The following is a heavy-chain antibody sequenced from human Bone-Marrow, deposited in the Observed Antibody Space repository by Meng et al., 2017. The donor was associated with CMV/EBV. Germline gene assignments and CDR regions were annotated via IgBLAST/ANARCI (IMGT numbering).Heavy chain of an antibody. V-gene: IGHV1-8*02. CDR2: VNPDSTNI. CDR1: GYMFISYD. J-gene: IGHJ4*02. Sequence: ASVKVSCKASGYMFISYDINWVRQAPGQGLEWMGWVNPDSTNIGVAQKFQGRVTMTRDTSISTAYMELSRLRSDDTAVYYCARGDLTMVRGVTDYWGQGTLVTVSS. CDR3: ARGDLTMVRGVTDY. D-gene: IGHD3-10*01.